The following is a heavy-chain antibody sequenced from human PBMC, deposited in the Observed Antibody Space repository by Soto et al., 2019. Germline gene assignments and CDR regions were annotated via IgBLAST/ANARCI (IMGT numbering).Heavy chain of an antibody. V-gene: IGHV1-18*01. CDR2: ISAYNYNT. Sequence: QVQLVQSGAEVKKPGASVKVSCKASGYTFTSYGLSWVRQAPGQGLEWMGRISAYNYNTNYAQKLQGRVTMTTDTPTSTAYMELRSLRPDDTAGYYCARVVGALGDWFDPWGQGTLVTVSS. J-gene: IGHJ5*02. CDR1: GYTFTSYG. CDR3: ARVVGALGDWFDP. D-gene: IGHD1-26*01.